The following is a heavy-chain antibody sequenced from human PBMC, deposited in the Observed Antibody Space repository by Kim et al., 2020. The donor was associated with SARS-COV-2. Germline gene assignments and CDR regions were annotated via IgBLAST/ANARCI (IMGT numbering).Heavy chain of an antibody. D-gene: IGHD3-10*01. J-gene: IGHJ5*02. V-gene: IGHV3-64D*09. CDR2: ISSNGGST. CDR3: VKTPVPLRGVIITNWFDP. Sequence: GGSLRLSCSASGFTFSSYAMHWVRQAPGKGLEYVSAISSNGGSTYYADSVKGRFTISRDNSKNTLYLQMSSLRAEDTAVYYCVKTPVPLRGVIITNWFDPWGQGTLVTVSS. CDR1: GFTFSSYA.